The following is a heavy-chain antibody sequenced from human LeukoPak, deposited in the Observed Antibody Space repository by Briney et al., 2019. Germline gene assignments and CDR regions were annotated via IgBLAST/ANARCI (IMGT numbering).Heavy chain of an antibody. CDR1: GGSFSGYY. Sequence: PSETLSLTCAVYGGSFSGYYWSWIRQPPGKGLEWIGEINQWKHQLQPVPQSRVTISVDTSKNQFSLKLSSVTAADTAVYYCARALAIPDAFDIWGQGTMVTVSS. V-gene: IGHV4-34*01. J-gene: IGHJ3*02. D-gene: IGHD5-12*01. CDR2: INQWKH. CDR3: ARALAIPDAFDI.